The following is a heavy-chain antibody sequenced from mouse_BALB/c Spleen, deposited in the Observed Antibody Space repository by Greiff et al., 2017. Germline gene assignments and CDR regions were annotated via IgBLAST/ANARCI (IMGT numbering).Heavy chain of an antibody. D-gene: IGHD2-4*01. J-gene: IGHJ3*01. V-gene: IGHV5-4*02. CDR1: GFTFSDYY. CDR3: ARDGDSTMITTGFAY. Sequence: EVKLMESGGGLVKPGGSLKLSCAASGFTFSDYYMYWVRQTPEKRLEWVATISDGGSYTYYPDSVKGRFTISRDNAKNNLYLQMSSLKSEDTAMYYCARDGDSTMITTGFAYWGQGTLVTVSA. CDR2: ISDGGSYT.